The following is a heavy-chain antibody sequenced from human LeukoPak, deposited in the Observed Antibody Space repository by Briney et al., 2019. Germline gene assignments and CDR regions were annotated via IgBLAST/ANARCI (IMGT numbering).Heavy chain of an antibody. CDR1: GFTFDDYA. J-gene: IGHJ4*02. CDR3: AKGPSASGYSSSWYGYYFDY. CDR2: ISWNSGSI. D-gene: IGHD6-13*01. Sequence: GGSLRLSCAASGFTFDDYAMHWVRQAPGKGLEWVSGISWNSGSIGYADSVKGRFTISRDNAKNSLYLQMNSLRAEDTALYYCAKGPSASGYSSSWYGYYFDYWGQGTLVTVSS. V-gene: IGHV3-9*01.